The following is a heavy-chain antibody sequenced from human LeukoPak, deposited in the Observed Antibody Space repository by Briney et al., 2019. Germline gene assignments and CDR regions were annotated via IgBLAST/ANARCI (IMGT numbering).Heavy chain of an antibody. V-gene: IGHV3-21*01. CDR2: ISSSSSYI. D-gene: IGHD3-10*01. CDR3: ARIYYDAFDI. Sequence: GGSLRLSCAASGFTFSNAWMSWVRQAPGKGLEWVSSISSSSSYIYYADSVKGRFTISRDNAKNSLYLQMNSLRAEDTAVYYCARIYYDAFDIWGQGTMVTVSS. CDR1: GFTFSNAW. J-gene: IGHJ3*02.